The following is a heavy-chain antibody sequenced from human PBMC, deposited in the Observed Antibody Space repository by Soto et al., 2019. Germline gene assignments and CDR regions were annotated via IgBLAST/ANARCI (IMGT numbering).Heavy chain of an antibody. V-gene: IGHV3-74*01. CDR1: GFSFSNHW. D-gene: IGHD6-6*01. J-gene: IGHJ3*02. Sequence: EVQLVESGGGLAQPGGSLRLSCAASGFSFSNHWIHWVRQAPGQGLESITRISPDGSITDYAGSVRGRFTISRDNAKDTLYPQMSSLRVEDTAVYYCARPRSKSSSGFDIWGQGTTVTVSS. CDR2: ISPDGSIT. CDR3: ARPRSKSSSGFDI.